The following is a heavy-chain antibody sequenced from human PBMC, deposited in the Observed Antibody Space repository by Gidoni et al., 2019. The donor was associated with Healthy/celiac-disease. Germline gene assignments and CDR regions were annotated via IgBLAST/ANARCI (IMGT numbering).Heavy chain of an antibody. J-gene: IGHJ4*02. D-gene: IGHD6-13*01. Sequence: EVQLVESGGGVVKPGGSLRLSCAASGFTFSNAWMSWVRQAPGKGLEWVGRIKSKTDGGTTDYAAPVKGRFTISRDDSKNTLYLQMNSLKAEDTAVYYCTASPTAGTLANWGQGTLVTVSS. CDR1: GFTFSNAW. CDR2: IKSKTDGGTT. CDR3: TASPTAGTLAN. V-gene: IGHV3-15*01.